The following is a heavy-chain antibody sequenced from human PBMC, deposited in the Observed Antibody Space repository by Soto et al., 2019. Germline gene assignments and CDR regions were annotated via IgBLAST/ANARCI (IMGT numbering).Heavy chain of an antibody. Sequence: ASVKVSCKVSGYTLTELSMHWVRQAPGKGLEWMGGFDPEDGETIYAQKFQGRVTMTEDTSTDTAYMELSSLRSEDTAVYYCATVMAGSYGYKGACYYYYGMDVWGQGTTVTVS. D-gene: IGHD5-18*01. V-gene: IGHV1-24*01. CDR1: GYTLTELS. CDR3: ATVMAGSYGYKGACYYYYGMDV. CDR2: FDPEDGET. J-gene: IGHJ6*02.